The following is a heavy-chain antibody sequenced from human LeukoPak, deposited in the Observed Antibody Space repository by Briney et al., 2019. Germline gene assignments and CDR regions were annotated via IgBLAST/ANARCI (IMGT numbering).Heavy chain of an antibody. J-gene: IGHJ4*02. Sequence: GGSLRLSCAASGLTFSDYYMSWLRQAPGKGLEGVSYISSSGSTIYYADSVKGRFTISRDNAKNLLYLQMNSLGAEDTAVYYCARANLHCSGGSCFRPLDYWGQGTLVTVSS. CDR2: ISSSGSTI. CDR3: ARANLHCSGGSCFRPLDY. D-gene: IGHD2-15*01. V-gene: IGHV3-11*01. CDR1: GLTFSDYY.